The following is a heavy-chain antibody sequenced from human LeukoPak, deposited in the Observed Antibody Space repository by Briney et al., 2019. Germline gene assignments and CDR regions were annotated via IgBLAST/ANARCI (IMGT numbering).Heavy chain of an antibody. J-gene: IGHJ4*02. CDR3: ARVTRGDYYDSSGDYFDY. CDR2: ISSSSSTI. D-gene: IGHD3-22*01. CDR1: GFTFSSYS. Sequence: PGGSLRLSCAASGFTFSSYSMNWVRQAPGKGLEWVSYISSSSSTIYYADSVKGRFTISGDNAKNSLYLQMNSLRAEDTAVYYCARVTRGDYYDSSGDYFDYWGQGTLVTVSS. V-gene: IGHV3-48*01.